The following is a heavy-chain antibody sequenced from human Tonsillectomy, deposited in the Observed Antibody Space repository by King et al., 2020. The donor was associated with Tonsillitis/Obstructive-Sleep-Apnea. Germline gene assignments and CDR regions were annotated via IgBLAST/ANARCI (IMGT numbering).Heavy chain of an antibody. Sequence: VQLVESGGGLVKPGGSLRLSCAASGFTFSNAWMNWVRQAPGKGLDWVGRIKSKTDGGTTDYAAPVTGRFTISRDDSKNTLYLQMNSLKTEDTAVYYCTTALGITMIVVVTTEDYWGQGTLVTVSS. CDR3: TTALGITMIVVVTTEDY. D-gene: IGHD3-22*01. J-gene: IGHJ4*02. CDR1: GFTFSNAW. CDR2: IKSKTDGGTT. V-gene: IGHV3-15*07.